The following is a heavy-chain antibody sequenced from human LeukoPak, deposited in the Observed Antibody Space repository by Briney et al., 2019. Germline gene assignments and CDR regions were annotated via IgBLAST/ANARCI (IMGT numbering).Heavy chain of an antibody. Sequence: PSETLSLTCVVYGVSFSGYYWSWIRQPPGKGLEWIGEINHSGSTNYNPSLKSRVTISLDTSKNQLSLKLSSVTTADTAVYYCARGQAALWFGELWGQGTLVTVSS. V-gene: IGHV4-34*01. CDR3: ARGQAALWFGEL. CDR2: INHSGST. J-gene: IGHJ4*02. CDR1: GVSFSGYY. D-gene: IGHD3-10*01.